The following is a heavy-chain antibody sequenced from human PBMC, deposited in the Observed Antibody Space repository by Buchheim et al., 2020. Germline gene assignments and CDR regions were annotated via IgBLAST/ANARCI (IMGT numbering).Heavy chain of an antibody. CDR1: GFTFSSYW. CDR3: ARDPPSSIAALNRGMDV. CDR2: INSEGSST. D-gene: IGHD6-6*01. V-gene: IGHV3-74*01. Sequence: EGQLVESGGGLVQPGGSLRLSCAASGFTFSSYWMHWVRQAPGKGLVWVSRINSEGSSTSYADSVKGRFTISRDNAKHTLHLQMNSLRAEDTAVYYCARDPPSSIAALNRGMDVWGQGTT. J-gene: IGHJ6*02.